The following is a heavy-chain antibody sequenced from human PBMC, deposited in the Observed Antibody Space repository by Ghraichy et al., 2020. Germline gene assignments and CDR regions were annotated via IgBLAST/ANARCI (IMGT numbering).Heavy chain of an antibody. V-gene: IGHV2-5*02. J-gene: IGHJ4*02. CDR1: GFSLSTSGVG. CDR3: AHRLLYSSGWYGPFDY. Sequence: SGPTLVKPTQTLTLTCTFSGFSLSTSGVGVGWIRQPPGKALEWLALIYWDDDKRYSPSLKSRLTITKDTSKNQVVLTMTNMDPVDTATYYCAHRLLYSSGWYGPFDYWGQGTLVTVSS. D-gene: IGHD6-19*01. CDR2: IYWDDDK.